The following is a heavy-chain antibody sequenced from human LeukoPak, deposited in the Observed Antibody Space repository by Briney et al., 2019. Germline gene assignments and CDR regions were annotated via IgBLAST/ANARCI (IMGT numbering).Heavy chain of an antibody. Sequence: SETLSLTCTVSGGSVNSGSYYWNWIRQPPGKGLEWIGYIYYSGSTNYNPSLKSRVTISVDTSKNQFSLKLSSVTAADTAVYYCARHPGYSYGYYDYWGQGTLVTVSS. CDR3: ARHPGYSYGYYDY. D-gene: IGHD5-18*01. CDR2: IYYSGST. J-gene: IGHJ4*02. CDR1: GGSVNSGSYY. V-gene: IGHV4-61*01.